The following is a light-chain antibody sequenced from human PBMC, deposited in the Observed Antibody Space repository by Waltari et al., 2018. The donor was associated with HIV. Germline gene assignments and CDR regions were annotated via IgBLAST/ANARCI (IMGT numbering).Light chain of an antibody. J-gene: IGKJ2*01. CDR3: LQANSFPYT. CDR2: NAY. Sequence: DIQMTQSPSSVSASVGDRVTITCRASQGTNNWVAWYQQKPGRAPKLLIYNAYRLQSGVPSRFSGSGSGTEFALTISRLQPEDFATYYCLQANSFPYTFGQGTKLEIK. V-gene: IGKV1-12*01. CDR1: QGTNNW.